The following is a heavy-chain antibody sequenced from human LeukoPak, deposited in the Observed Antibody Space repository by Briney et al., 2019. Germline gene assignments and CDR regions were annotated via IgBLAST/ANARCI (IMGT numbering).Heavy chain of an antibody. Sequence: SVKVSCKASGGTFSSYAISWVRQAPGQGLEWMGRIIPILGIANYAQKFQGRVTITADKSTSTAYMELSSLRSEDTAVYYCAARSSSYGPFDYWGQGTLVTVSS. CDR2: IIPILGIA. V-gene: IGHV1-69*04. CDR3: AARSSSYGPFDY. J-gene: IGHJ4*02. D-gene: IGHD6-6*01. CDR1: GGTFSSYA.